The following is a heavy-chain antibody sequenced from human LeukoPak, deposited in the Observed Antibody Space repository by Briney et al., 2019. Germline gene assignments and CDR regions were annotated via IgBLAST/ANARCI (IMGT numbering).Heavy chain of an antibody. CDR2: ISSSGST. CDR3: ARGFPYSSGWFNSYYFDY. J-gene: IGHJ4*02. CDR1: GDSISSGDYY. D-gene: IGHD6-19*01. Sequence: SQTLSLTCTVSGDSISSGDYYWSWIRQPAGKGLEWIGRISSSGSTNYNPSLKSRVTISVDTSKNQFSLKLSSVTAADTAVYYCARGFPYSSGWFNSYYFDYWGQGTLVTVSS. V-gene: IGHV4-61*02.